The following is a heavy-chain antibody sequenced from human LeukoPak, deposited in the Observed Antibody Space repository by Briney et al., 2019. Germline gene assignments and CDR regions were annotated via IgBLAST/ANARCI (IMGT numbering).Heavy chain of an antibody. Sequence: GGSLRLSCAASGFTSSSYGMHWVRHAPCKGLEWVAFIRYDGSNKYYADSVKGRFTISRDNSKNTLYLQMNSLRAEDTAVYYCAKSFGIAAAGIDYWGQGTLVTVSS. CDR3: AKSFGIAAAGIDY. D-gene: IGHD6-13*01. V-gene: IGHV3-30*02. J-gene: IGHJ4*02. CDR2: IRYDGSNK. CDR1: GFTSSSYG.